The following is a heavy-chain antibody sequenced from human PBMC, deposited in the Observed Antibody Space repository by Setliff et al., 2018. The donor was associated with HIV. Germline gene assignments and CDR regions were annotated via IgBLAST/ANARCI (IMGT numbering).Heavy chain of an antibody. CDR3: TTDGVAATPDGMDV. CDR2: IRSKAYGGTT. V-gene: IGHV3-49*04. D-gene: IGHD2-15*01. CDR1: GFTFTDYS. Sequence: PGESLKISCAASGFTFTDYSMNWVRQAPGKGLEWVGFIRSKAYGGTTEYAASVKDRFTVSRDDSKNTLYLQMNSLKTEDTAVYYCTTDGVAATPDGMDVWGQGTTVTVSS. J-gene: IGHJ6*02.